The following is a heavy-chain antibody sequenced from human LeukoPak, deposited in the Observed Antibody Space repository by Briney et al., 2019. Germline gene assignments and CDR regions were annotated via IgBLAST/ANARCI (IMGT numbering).Heavy chain of an antibody. CDR1: GGTFSRYA. J-gene: IGHJ3*02. CDR3: ARSRSLGDAFDI. V-gene: IGHV1-69*10. CDR2: ITPIFGIP. Sequence: SVKVSCKASGGTFSRYAISWVRQAPGQGLEWMGGITPIFGIPNYAQKFQGRVTMTRDTSISTAYMELSRLRSDDTAVYYCARSRSLGDAFDIWGQGTMVTVSS.